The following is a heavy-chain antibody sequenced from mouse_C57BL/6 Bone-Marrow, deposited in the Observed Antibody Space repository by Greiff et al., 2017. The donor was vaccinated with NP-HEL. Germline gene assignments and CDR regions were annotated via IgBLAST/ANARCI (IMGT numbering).Heavy chain of an antibody. Sequence: QVQLKESGAELVRPGTSVKVSCKASGYAFTNYLIEWVKQRPGQGLEWIGVINPGSGGTNYNEKFKGKATLTADKSSSTAYMQLSSLTSEDSAVYFCASPCYYGSSPFAYWGQGTLVTVSA. J-gene: IGHJ3*01. CDR1: GYAFTNYL. V-gene: IGHV1-54*01. D-gene: IGHD1-1*01. CDR3: ASPCYYGSSPFAY. CDR2: INPGSGGT.